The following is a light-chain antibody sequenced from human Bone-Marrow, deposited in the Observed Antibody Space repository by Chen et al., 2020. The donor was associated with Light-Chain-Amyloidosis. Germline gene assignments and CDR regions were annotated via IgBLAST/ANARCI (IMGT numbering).Light chain of an antibody. Sequence: QSALTQPASVSGSPGQSITISCTGSSSDVGDFNYVSCYQRHPGKAPKLIISEISNWPSGSSNRFSGSKSGNTASLTISGLQAEDEAEYYCSSYTSRSLHVFAAGTKVTVL. CDR3: SSYTSRSLHV. V-gene: IGLV2-14*01. J-gene: IGLJ1*01. CDR2: EIS. CDR1: SSDVGDFNY.